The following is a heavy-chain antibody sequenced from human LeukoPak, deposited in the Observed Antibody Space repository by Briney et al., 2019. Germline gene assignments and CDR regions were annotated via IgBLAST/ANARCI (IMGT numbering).Heavy chain of an antibody. V-gene: IGHV1-69*13. CDR1: GGTFSSYA. CDR2: IIPIFGTA. Sequence: SVKVSCKASGGTFSSYAISWVRQAPGQGLECMGGIIPIFGTANYAQKFQGRVTITADESTSTAYMELSSLRYEDTAVYYCARVWCSGGSCYLSRGAFDIWGQGTMVTVSS. D-gene: IGHD2-15*01. CDR3: ARVWCSGGSCYLSRGAFDI. J-gene: IGHJ3*02.